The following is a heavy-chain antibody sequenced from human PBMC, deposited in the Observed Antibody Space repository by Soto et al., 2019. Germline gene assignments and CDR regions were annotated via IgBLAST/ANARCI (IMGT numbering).Heavy chain of an antibody. D-gene: IGHD6-13*01. V-gene: IGHV1-2*04. CDR3: ARDARYSSSWKPTYGMDV. CDR2: INPNSGGT. J-gene: IGHJ6*02. Sequence: ASVKVSCKASGYTFTGYYMHWVRQAPGQGLEWMGWINPNSGGTNYAQKFQGWVTMTRDTSISTAYMELSRLRSDDTAVYYCARDARYSSSWKPTYGMDVWAQGTTVTVSS. CDR1: GYTFTGYY.